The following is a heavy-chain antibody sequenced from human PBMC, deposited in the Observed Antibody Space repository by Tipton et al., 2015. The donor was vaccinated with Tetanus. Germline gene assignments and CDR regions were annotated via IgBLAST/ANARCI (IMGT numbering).Heavy chain of an antibody. CDR3: VRETNGFDS. V-gene: IGHV3-43*01. Sequence: SLRLSCVASGFTFEDHTMRWVRQAPGKGLEWVAVVTWDGGSTFYADSVQGRFTISGDNSKNSLFLQMSSLRTEDTALYYCVRETNGFDSWGQGTPVTVSS. J-gene: IGHJ5*01. D-gene: IGHD1-26*01. CDR1: GFTFEDHT. CDR2: VTWDGGST.